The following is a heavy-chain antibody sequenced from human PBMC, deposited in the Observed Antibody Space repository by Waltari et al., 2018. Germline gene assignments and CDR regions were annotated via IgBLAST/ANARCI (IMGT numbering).Heavy chain of an antibody. CDR2: IYPDDSDV. CDR1: GYRFPGYW. V-gene: IGHV5-51*01. CDR3: GRHIYSSGWYYYFDY. Sequence: EVQLVQSGAEVKKPGESLKISCQGSGYRFPGYWIAWVRQMPGEGLEYIGIIYPDDSDVRYSPSFQGQVTISVDKSINTAYLQWSSLKASDTAMYYCGRHIYSSGWYYYFDYWGQGTLVTVSS. D-gene: IGHD6-19*01. J-gene: IGHJ4*02.